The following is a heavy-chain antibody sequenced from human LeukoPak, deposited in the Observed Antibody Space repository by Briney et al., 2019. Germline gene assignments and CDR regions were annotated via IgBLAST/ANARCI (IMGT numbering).Heavy chain of an antibody. V-gene: IGHV3-21*01. J-gene: IGHJ5*02. CDR1: GFTFISYS. CDR3: ARVYTGKKGFDP. Sequence: GGPLDLSCAASGFTFISYSMNWFRRAPGKGLEWVSSIISIISYIYYADSVKGQFTITRDNAKTKMYLQMNRLRAEDKDVYYCARVYTGKKGFDPWGQGTLVTVSS. D-gene: IGHD5-18*01. CDR2: IISIISYI.